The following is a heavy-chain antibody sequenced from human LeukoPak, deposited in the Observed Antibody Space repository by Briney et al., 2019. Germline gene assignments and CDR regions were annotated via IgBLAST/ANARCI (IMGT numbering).Heavy chain of an antibody. D-gene: IGHD5-12*01. CDR2: IYYTGSN. Sequence: SETLSLTCTVSGGSISRTSYCWGWIRQPPGKGLEWIGSIYYTGSNYYNPSLKSRVTISLDTSKNQFSLRLSSVTAADTAVYYCARDFGYSGYDWGGFDYWGQGTLVTVSS. CDR1: GGSISRTSYC. V-gene: IGHV4-39*02. CDR3: ARDFGYSGYDWGGFDY. J-gene: IGHJ4*02.